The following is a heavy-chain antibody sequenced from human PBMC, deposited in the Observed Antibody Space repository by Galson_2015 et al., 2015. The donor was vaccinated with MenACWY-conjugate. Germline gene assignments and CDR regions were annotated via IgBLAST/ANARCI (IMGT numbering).Heavy chain of an antibody. CDR2: VNSDGSGT. J-gene: IGHJ6*03. CDR3: ARSYVPGSDRKNCYMAV. V-gene: IGHV3-74*01. Sequence: SLRLSCAASGFTFSSYWMHWVRQAPGKGLEWVSRVNSDGSGTGYADSVKGRFTISRDNAKNMLFLQMNSLKVEDTAVYYCARSYVPGSDRKNCYMAVWGRGTTVTVSS. D-gene: IGHD3-16*01. CDR1: GFTFSSYW.